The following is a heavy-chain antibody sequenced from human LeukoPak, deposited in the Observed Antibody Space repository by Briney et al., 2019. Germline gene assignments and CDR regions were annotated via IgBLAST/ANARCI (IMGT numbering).Heavy chain of an antibody. V-gene: IGHV1-18*01. CDR1: GYTFTSYG. CDR2: ISAYNGNT. J-gene: IGHJ4*02. Sequence: ASVKLSCKASGYTFTSYGISWVRQAPGQGLEWMGWISAYNGNTNYAQKLQGRVTMTTDTSTSTAYMELRSLRSDDTAVYYCARGSPGTVDTAMVGLRDFDYWGQGTLVTVSS. CDR3: ARGSPGTVDTAMVGLRDFDY. D-gene: IGHD5-18*01.